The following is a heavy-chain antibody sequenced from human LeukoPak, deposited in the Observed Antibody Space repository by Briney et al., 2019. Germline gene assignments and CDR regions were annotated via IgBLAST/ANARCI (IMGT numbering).Heavy chain of an antibody. Sequence: SETLSLTCTVSGGSISSYYWSWIRQPPGEGLEWIGYIYYSGSTNYNPSLKSRVTISVDTSKNQFSLKLSSVTAADTAVYYCARVVGASLDYWGQGTLVTVSS. D-gene: IGHD2-15*01. CDR3: ARVVGASLDY. J-gene: IGHJ4*02. V-gene: IGHV4-59*01. CDR1: GGSISSYY. CDR2: IYYSGST.